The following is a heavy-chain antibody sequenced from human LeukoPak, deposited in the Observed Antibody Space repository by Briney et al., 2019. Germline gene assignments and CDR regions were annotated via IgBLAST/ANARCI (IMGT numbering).Heavy chain of an antibody. D-gene: IGHD3-10*01. CDR3: AKYYYGSGSYYRGAFDI. CDR1: GFTFSSYA. Sequence: GGSLRLSCAASGFTFSSYAMSWVRQAPGKGLEWVSAISGSGGSTYYVDSVKGRFTTSRDNSKNTLYLQMNSLRAEDTAVYYCAKYYYGSGSYYRGAFDIWGQGTMVTVSS. V-gene: IGHV3-23*01. J-gene: IGHJ3*02. CDR2: ISGSGGST.